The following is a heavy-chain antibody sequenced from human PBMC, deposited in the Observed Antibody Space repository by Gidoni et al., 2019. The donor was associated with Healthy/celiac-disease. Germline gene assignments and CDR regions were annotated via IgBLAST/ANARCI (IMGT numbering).Heavy chain of an antibody. V-gene: IGHV3-30-3*01. D-gene: IGHD3-10*01. J-gene: IGHJ6*02. Sequence: QVQLVASGGGVVQPGRALRLSCAASGFTFSSYAMHWVRQAPGKGLEWVAVISYDGSNKYYADSVKGRFTISRDNSKNTLYLQMNSLRAEDTAVYYCAREGSGSMDVWGQGTTVTVSS. CDR2: ISYDGSNK. CDR1: GFTFSSYA. CDR3: AREGSGSMDV.